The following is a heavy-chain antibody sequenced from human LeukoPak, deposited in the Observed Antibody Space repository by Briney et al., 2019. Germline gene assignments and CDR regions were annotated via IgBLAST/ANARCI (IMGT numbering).Heavy chain of an antibody. Sequence: SETLSLTCAVYGGSFSGYSWSWIRQPPGKGLEWMGEINHSGSTNYNPSLKSRVTISVDTSKNQFSMKLSSVTAADTAVYYCARDPGIAVAGTNYFDYWGQGTLVTVSS. CDR1: GGSFSGYS. CDR2: INHSGST. CDR3: ARDPGIAVAGTNYFDY. D-gene: IGHD6-19*01. J-gene: IGHJ4*02. V-gene: IGHV4-34*01.